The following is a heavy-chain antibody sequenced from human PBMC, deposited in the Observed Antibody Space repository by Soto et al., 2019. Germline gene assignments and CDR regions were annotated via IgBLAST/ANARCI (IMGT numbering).Heavy chain of an antibody. Sequence: PGGSLRLSCAASGFTVSSNYMSWVRQAPGKGLEWVAVIYDGSSTYYADSVKGRFTISRDNSKNTLYLQMNSLRAEDTAVYYCARDFGHYGSGIYYNHYYYGMDVWGQGTTVTVSS. J-gene: IGHJ6*02. CDR2: IYDGSST. CDR3: ARDFGHYGSGIYYNHYYYGMDV. V-gene: IGHV3-53*01. D-gene: IGHD3-10*01. CDR1: GFTVSSNY.